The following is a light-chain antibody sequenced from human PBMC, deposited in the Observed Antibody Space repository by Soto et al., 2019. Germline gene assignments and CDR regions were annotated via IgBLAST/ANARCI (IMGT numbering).Light chain of an antibody. CDR3: QQRSSWIT. V-gene: IGKV3-11*01. CDR2: DAS. J-gene: IGKJ5*01. CDR1: QSVSSY. Sequence: IVLTQSPATLSLSPGERATLSCRASQSVSSYLAWYQQKPGQAPRLLIYDASNRATGIPARFSGSGSGTDFTLTISSLEPEDFATYYCQQRSSWITFGQGTRLEIK.